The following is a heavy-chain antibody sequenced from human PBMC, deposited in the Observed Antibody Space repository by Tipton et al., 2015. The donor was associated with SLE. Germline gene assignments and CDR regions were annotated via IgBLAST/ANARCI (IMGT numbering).Heavy chain of an antibody. D-gene: IGHD5-12*01. V-gene: IGHV4-39*02. J-gene: IGHJ1*01. Sequence: TLSLTCSVSGVSISTSRYYWGWIRESPGQGLEWVGSLYAGGSPYFPPSLKSRASISADASKTPFSLKLNSVTAAATAVYYCATNGHGETYEFFTEYLRHWGQGTLFTVSS. CDR3: ATNGHGETYEFFTEYLRH. CDR2: LYAGGSP. CDR1: GVSISTSRYY.